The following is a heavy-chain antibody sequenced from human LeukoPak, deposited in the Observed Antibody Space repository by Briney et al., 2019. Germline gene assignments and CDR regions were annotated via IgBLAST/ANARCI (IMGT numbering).Heavy chain of an antibody. D-gene: IGHD2-8*01. CDR2: IYPGDSET. V-gene: IGHV5-51*01. CDR3: AGALVYTIPYFDY. CDR1: GWRFTNYW. J-gene: IGHJ4*02. Sequence: GESLKISCKGSGWRFTNYWIGWVRQMPGKGLEWVVIIYPGDSETRYSPPFQGQVTVSADKSINTAYLQWSSLKASDTAMYYCAGALVYTIPYFDYWGQGTLVTVSS.